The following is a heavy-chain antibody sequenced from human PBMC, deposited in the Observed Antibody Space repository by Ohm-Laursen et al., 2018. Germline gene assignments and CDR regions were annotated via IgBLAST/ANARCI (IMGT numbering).Heavy chain of an antibody. Sequence: GSLRLSCAAPGFTFSSYWMHWVRQAPGKGLVWVSRINSDGSSTSYADSVKGRFTISRDNAKNTLYLQMNSLRAEDTAVYYCARDPPYSGSYRAYFQHWGQGTLVTVSS. J-gene: IGHJ1*01. CDR3: ARDPPYSGSYRAYFQH. V-gene: IGHV3-74*01. CDR1: GFTFSSYW. D-gene: IGHD1-26*01. CDR2: INSDGSST.